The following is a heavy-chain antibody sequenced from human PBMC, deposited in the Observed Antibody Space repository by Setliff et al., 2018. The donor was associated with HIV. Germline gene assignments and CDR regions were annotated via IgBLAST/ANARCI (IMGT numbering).Heavy chain of an antibody. CDR1: GFSISSYW. CDR2: ISPDGTSV. CDR3: ARVYDSSGYSLSIPGY. D-gene: IGHD3-22*01. Sequence: GSLRLSCGASGFSISSYWMYWVRQVPEKGLVWVSRISPDGTSVAYADYVKGRFTISRDNNNNTLYLQMNSLRAEDTAVYYCARVYDSSGYSLSIPGYWGQGTLVTVSS. J-gene: IGHJ4*01. V-gene: IGHV3-74*01.